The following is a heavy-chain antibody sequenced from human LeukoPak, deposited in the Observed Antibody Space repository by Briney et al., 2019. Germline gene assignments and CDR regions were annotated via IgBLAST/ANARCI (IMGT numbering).Heavy chain of an antibody. CDR1: GYTFTNYG. Sequence: GASVKVSCKASGYTFTNYGISWVRQAPGQGLEWMGWISVYTGNTNCAQKLQGRVTMTEDTSTDTAYMELSSLRSEDTAVYYCASELGYCSGGSCFLDYYYYYGMDVWGQGTTVTVSS. J-gene: IGHJ6*02. CDR2: ISVYTGNT. D-gene: IGHD2-15*01. CDR3: ASELGYCSGGSCFLDYYYYYGMDV. V-gene: IGHV1-18*01.